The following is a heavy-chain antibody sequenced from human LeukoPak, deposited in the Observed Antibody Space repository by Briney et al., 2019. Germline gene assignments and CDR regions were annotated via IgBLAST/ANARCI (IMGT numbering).Heavy chain of an antibody. V-gene: IGHV4-39*01. CDR2: IYYSGST. CDR3: ARHILYHRAFDI. D-gene: IGHD1-14*01. CDR1: GGSISSSSSD. J-gene: IGHJ3*02. Sequence: SETLSHTCTVSGGSISSSSSDSGWIRQPPGKGPEWIGSIYYSGSTYYNPSLKSRVTISVDTSKNQFSLKLSSVTAADTAVYYCARHILYHRAFDIWGQGTMVTVSS.